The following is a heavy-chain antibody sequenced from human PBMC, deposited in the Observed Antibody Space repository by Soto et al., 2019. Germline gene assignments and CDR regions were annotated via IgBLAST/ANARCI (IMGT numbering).Heavy chain of an antibody. CDR2: IYYNGNT. CDR1: GGSISSNY. CDR3: ARERAPEWLRYLDY. V-gene: IGHV4-4*07. D-gene: IGHD5-12*01. Sequence: AETLSLTCTVSGGSISSNYWSWVRLPAGKGLEWIGRIYYNGNTNYNPSLKSRVTMSVDTSKNQFSLNLSSVTAADTAMYYCARERAPEWLRYLDYWGLGTLVTVSS. J-gene: IGHJ4*01.